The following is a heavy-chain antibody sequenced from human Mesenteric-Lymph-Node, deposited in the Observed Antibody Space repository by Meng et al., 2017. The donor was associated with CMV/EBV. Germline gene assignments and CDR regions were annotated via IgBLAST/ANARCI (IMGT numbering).Heavy chain of an antibody. D-gene: IGHD5-18*01. J-gene: IGHJ4*02. CDR2: INPSGSGT. CDR1: GNSFTSYY. Sequence: ASVKVSCKVSGNSFTSYYMHWVRQAPGQGLEWMGIINPSGSGTNYPQKFQGRVTMTRDTFTNTVYMDLSNLKPEDTAVYYCATGNSYGPNYWGQETLVTVSS. V-gene: IGHV1-46*01. CDR3: ATGNSYGPNY.